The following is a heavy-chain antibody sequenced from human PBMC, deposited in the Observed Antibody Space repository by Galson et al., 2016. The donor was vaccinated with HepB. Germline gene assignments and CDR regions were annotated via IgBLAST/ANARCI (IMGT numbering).Heavy chain of an antibody. Sequence: SLRLSCAASGFTFSHRGMHWVRQAPGKGLEWVAADSMDGRRKFYADSVKGRFTISRDNSNNMLFRQMNSLTADDTAVYYCAKRHEYCPPVGCSVDSWGQGTLVSVSS. V-gene: IGHV3-30*18. CDR3: AKRHEYCPPVGCSVDS. J-gene: IGHJ4*02. D-gene: IGHD2/OR15-2a*01. CDR1: GFTFSHRG. CDR2: DSMDGRRK.